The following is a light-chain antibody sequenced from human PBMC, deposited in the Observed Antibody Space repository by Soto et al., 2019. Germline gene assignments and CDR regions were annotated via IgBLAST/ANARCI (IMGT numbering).Light chain of an antibody. CDR1: LSVSSS. Sequence: EIVLTQSPGTLSLSPGEGATLSCRASLSVSSSLAWYQQKRGQAPRLLIHGASSRATGIPDRFSGSGSGTDFTLTISRLEPEDFAVYYCQQYGGSPRTFGQGTKVEVK. CDR3: QQYGGSPRT. V-gene: IGKV3-20*01. J-gene: IGKJ1*01. CDR2: GAS.